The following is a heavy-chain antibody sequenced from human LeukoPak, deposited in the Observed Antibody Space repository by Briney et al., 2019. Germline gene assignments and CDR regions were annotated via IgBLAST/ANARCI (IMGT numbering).Heavy chain of an antibody. J-gene: IGHJ4*02. CDR3: ARSPYGGYGDN. D-gene: IGHD4-17*01. CDR1: GFTFSSYW. V-gene: IGHV3-74*01. Sequence: GGSLRLSCAASGFTFSSYWMHWVRQPPGKGLVWVSRINSDGGSTTYADSVKGRFTISRDNARNTLYLQMNSLRAEDTAVCYCARSPYGGYGDNWGQGTLVTVSS. CDR2: INSDGGST.